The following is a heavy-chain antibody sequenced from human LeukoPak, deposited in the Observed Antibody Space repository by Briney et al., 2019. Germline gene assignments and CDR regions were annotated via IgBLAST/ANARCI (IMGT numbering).Heavy chain of an antibody. V-gene: IGHV3-30*03. CDR3: ARDPLYGNVHYFDH. D-gene: IGHD3-10*01. CDR2: ISYDGSNK. CDR1: GFTFSSYG. J-gene: IGHJ4*02. Sequence: PGRPLRLSCAASGFTFSSYGMHWVRQAPGKGLEWVAVISYDGSNKYYADSVKGRFTISRDNSKNTLYLQMNSLRAEDTAVYYCARDPLYGNVHYFDHWGQGTLVTVSS.